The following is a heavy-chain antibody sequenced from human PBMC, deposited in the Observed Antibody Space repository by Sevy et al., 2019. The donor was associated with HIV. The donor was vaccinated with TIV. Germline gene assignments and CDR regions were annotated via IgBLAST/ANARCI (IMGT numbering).Heavy chain of an antibody. Sequence: GGSLRLSCAASGFTFSSYEMNWVRQAPGKGLEWVSYISSSGSTIYYADSVKGVFTISRDNAKNSLYLERNSLRAEDTAVYYFGRETYYDFWSGYYTDYYYYGMDVWGQGTTVTVSS. J-gene: IGHJ6*02. CDR3: GRETYYDFWSGYYTDYYYYGMDV. CDR2: ISSSGSTI. CDR1: GFTFSSYE. V-gene: IGHV3-48*03. D-gene: IGHD3-3*01.